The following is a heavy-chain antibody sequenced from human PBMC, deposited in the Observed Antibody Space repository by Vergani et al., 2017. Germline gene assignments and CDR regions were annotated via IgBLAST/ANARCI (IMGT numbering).Heavy chain of an antibody. Sequence: QVQLQQWGAGLLKPSETLSLTCAVYGGSFSGYYWSWFRQPPGKGLEWSGEMNHSGSTNYNPSLKSRVTISVDTSKNQFSLKLSTVTAADTAVDYCARAGGAAAGTHKRRPYFDLWGRGTLVTVSS. D-gene: IGHD6-13*01. CDR2: MNHSGST. J-gene: IGHJ2*01. CDR1: GGSFSGYY. CDR3: ARAGGAAAGTHKRRPYFDL. V-gene: IGHV4-34*01.